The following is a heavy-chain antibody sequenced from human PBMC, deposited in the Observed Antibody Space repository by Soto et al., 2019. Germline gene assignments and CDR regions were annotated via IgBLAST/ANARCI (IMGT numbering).Heavy chain of an antibody. CDR1: GYIFSSYS. CDR2: ISAGNGTT. CDR3: ASPFYGSGSYY. Sequence: QVQLVQSGAEVKKHGASVKVSCKSSGYIFSSYSLHWVRQAPGQRLEWMGRISAGNGTTRYSQKLQGRVTFTRDTSATTAYMELSSLRSEATAVYCCASPFYGSGSYYWGQGTLVTVSS. D-gene: IGHD3-10*01. J-gene: IGHJ4*02. V-gene: IGHV1-3*01.